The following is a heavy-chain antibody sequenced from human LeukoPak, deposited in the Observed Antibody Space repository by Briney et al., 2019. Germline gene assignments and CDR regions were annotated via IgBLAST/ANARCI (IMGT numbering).Heavy chain of an antibody. CDR2: ISSSGSTI. V-gene: IGHV3-11*01. CDR1: GGSISSSSYY. J-gene: IGHJ4*02. CDR3: ARALGGWYVPVDY. D-gene: IGHD6-19*01. Sequence: LSLTCTVSGGSISSSSYYWGWIRQPPGKGLEWVSYISSSGSTIYYADSVKGRFTISRDNAKNSLYLQMNSLRAEDTAVYYCARALGGWYVPVDYWGQGTLVTVSS.